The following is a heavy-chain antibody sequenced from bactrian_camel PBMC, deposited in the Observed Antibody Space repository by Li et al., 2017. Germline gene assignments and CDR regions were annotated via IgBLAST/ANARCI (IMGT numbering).Heavy chain of an antibody. J-gene: IGHJ4*01. D-gene: IGHD3*01. CDR3: AADWAPGENWVKAALSNPAIFNY. CDR2: TYTGGGSE. Sequence: HVQLVESGGGSVQAGGSLRLSCTGSEDTYGNSCCMGWFRQGPKNERERVAITYTGGGSEYYADSVKGRFTISQDSAKNTVYLQMDSLKPEDTGMYYCAADWAPGENWVKAALSNPAIFNYWGQGTQVTVS. V-gene: IGHV3S63*01. CDR1: EDTYGNSCC.